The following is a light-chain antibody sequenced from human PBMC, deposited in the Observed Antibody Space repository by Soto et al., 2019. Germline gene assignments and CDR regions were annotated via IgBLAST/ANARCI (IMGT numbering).Light chain of an antibody. CDR1: QSISSW. CDR2: KAS. Sequence: DIQMTQSPSTLSASVGDRVTITCRASQSISSWLAWYQQKPGKAPKLLIYKASSLESGVPSRFSGSGSGTECTRTISSLQPDDFATYDCQQYRSYPYTFGQGTKLEIK. V-gene: IGKV1-5*03. J-gene: IGKJ2*01. CDR3: QQYRSYPYT.